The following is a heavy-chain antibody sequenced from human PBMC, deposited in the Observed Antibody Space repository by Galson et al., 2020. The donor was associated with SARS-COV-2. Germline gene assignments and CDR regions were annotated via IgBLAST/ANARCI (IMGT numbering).Heavy chain of an antibody. Sequence: SGPTLVKPTQTLSLTCTFSGFLLSNSEMCVSWIRQPSGKALDWLARIDRDGAKYYSTSLKTRLTISKDTSKNQVVLTMTNMDPVDTATYYCARIRPLVRGGEGYYFDYWGQGTLVAVSS. J-gene: IGHJ4*02. CDR1: GFLLSNSEMC. V-gene: IGHV2-70*11. D-gene: IGHD3-10*01. CDR2: IDRDGAK. CDR3: ARIRPLVRGGEGYYFDY.